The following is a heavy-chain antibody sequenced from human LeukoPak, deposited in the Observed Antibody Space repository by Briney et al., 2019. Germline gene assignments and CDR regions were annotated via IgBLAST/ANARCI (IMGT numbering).Heavy chain of an antibody. Sequence: ASVKVSCKASGYTFTSYAMHWVRQAPGQRLEWMGWINPNSGGTNYAQKFQGRVTMTRDTSISTAYMELSRLRSDDTAVYYCAIIGVPAAIKGPGDYWGQGTLVTVSS. D-gene: IGHD2-2*02. CDR1: GYTFTSYA. V-gene: IGHV1-2*02. J-gene: IGHJ4*02. CDR2: INPNSGGT. CDR3: AIIGVPAAIKGPGDY.